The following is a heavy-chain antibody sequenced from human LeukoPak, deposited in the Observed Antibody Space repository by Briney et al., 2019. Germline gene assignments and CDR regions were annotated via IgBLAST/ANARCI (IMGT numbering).Heavy chain of an antibody. CDR3: ARDRGVVVPAARRGCGLDV. J-gene: IGHJ6*04. Sequence: GASVNVSCKASGYTFTSYYMHWVRQAPGPGLEWMGIINPSGGSTSYAQKFQGRVTMTRDTSTSTVYMELSSLGSEDTAVYYCARDRGVVVPAARRGCGLDVWGKGTTVTVSS. CDR2: INPSGGST. D-gene: IGHD2-2*01. V-gene: IGHV1-46*01. CDR1: GYTFTSYY.